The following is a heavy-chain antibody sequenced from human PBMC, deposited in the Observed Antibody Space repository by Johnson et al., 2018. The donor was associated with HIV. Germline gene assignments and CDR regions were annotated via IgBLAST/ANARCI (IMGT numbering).Heavy chain of an antibody. CDR1: GLSFTGAW. Sequence: MQLVESGGGLVKPGGSLTLSCAVSGLSFTGAWVSWVRQAPGKGLEWVANIKQDGSEKYYVDSVKGRFTISRDNAKNSLYLQMNSLRAEDPDVYYCARDRGIGAAGDAFDIWGQGTMVTVSS. J-gene: IGHJ3*02. D-gene: IGHD6-13*01. V-gene: IGHV3-7*03. CDR2: IKQDGSEK. CDR3: ARDRGIGAAGDAFDI.